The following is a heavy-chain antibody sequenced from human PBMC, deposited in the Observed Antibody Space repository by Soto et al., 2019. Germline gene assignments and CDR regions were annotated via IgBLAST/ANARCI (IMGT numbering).Heavy chain of an antibody. CDR1: GFTVSSNY. D-gene: IGHD3-3*01. CDR2: IYSGGST. V-gene: IGHV3-66*01. CDR3: ASSDYDFWSGYQKSWFDP. J-gene: IGHJ5*02. Sequence: EVQLVESGGGLVQPGGSLRLSCAASGFTVSSNYMSWVRQAPGKGLEWVSVIYSGGSTYYADSVKGRFTISRDNSKNTLYLQMNSLRAEDTAVYYCASSDYDFWSGYQKSWFDPWGQGTLVTVSS.